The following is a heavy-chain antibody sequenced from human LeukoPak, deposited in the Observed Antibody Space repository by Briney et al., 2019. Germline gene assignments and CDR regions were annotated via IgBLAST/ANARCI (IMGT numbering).Heavy chain of an antibody. CDR1: GFTFSSYA. D-gene: IGHD4-17*01. V-gene: IGHV3-23*01. CDR3: AKDTTSDGDYAFAFDI. Sequence: PGGSLRLSCAAPGFTFSSYAMSWVRQAPGKGLEWVSAISGSGGSTYYADSVKGRFTISRDNSKNTLYLQMNSLRAEDTAVYYCAKDTTSDGDYAFAFDIWGQGTMVTVSS. CDR2: ISGSGGST. J-gene: IGHJ3*02.